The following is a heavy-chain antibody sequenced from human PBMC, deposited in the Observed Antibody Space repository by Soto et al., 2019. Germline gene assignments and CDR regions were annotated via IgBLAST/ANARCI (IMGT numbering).Heavy chain of an antibody. V-gene: IGHV1-69*12. Sequence: QVQLVQSGAEVKKHGSSVKVSCKASGGAFSDYAISWVRQAPGQGLEWLGGIMPIFRAPGCTQKFQGRVTITADEFTRTAYMEMNSLRSEDTAVYYCASWLKGPDIGNYYYGMDVWGQGTTVTVS. CDR2: IMPIFRAP. CDR3: ASWLKGPDIGNYYYGMDV. D-gene: IGHD2-15*01. J-gene: IGHJ6*02. CDR1: GGAFSDYA.